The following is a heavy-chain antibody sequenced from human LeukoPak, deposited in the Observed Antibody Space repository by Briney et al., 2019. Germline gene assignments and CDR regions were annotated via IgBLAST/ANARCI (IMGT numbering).Heavy chain of an antibody. CDR1: GFTFSTYK. V-gene: IGHV3-48*03. J-gene: IGHJ3*02. D-gene: IGHD6-13*01. CDR3: AREGLVAAGTGSYAFDI. Sequence: GGSLRLSCAASGFTFSTYKIHWVRQAPGRGLEWVSYISPTGSTIYYADSVKGRFTISRDNAKNSLYLQMNSLRAEDTAVYYCAREGLVAAGTGSYAFDIWGQGTMVTVSS. CDR2: ISPTGSTI.